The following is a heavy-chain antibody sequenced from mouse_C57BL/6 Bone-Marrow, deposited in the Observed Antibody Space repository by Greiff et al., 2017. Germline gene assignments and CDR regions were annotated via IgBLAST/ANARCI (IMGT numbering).Heavy chain of an antibody. CDR1: GYSFTSYY. Sequence: VQLQQSGPELVKPGASVKISCKASGYSFTSYYIHWVKQRPGQGLEWIGWIYPGSGNTKYNEKFKGKATLTADTSSSTAYMQLSSLTSEDSAVYYCARSGYYYGSSPYYYAMDYWGQGTSVTVSS. CDR3: ARSGYYYGSSPYYYAMDY. J-gene: IGHJ4*01. CDR2: IYPGSGNT. V-gene: IGHV1-66*01. D-gene: IGHD1-1*01.